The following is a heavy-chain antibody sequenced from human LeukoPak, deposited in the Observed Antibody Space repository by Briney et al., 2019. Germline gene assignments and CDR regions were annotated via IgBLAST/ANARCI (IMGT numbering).Heavy chain of an antibody. D-gene: IGHD3-22*01. CDR1: GFTFSSYG. Sequence: ERSLRLSCAASGFTFSSYGMHWVRQAPGKGLEWVAVIWYDGSNKYYADSVKGRFTISRDNSKNTLYLQMNSLRAEDTAVYYCARDEFDDSSGYYSDWGQGTLVTVSS. CDR3: ARDEFDDSSGYYSD. V-gene: IGHV3-33*01. J-gene: IGHJ4*02. CDR2: IWYDGSNK.